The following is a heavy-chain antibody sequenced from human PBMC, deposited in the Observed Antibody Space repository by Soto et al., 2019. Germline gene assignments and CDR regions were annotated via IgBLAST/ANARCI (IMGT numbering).Heavy chain of an antibody. CDR1: GYTFTGYY. Sequence: ASVKVSCKASGYTFTGYYMHWVRQAPGQGLEWMGWINPNSGGTNYAQKFQGRVTMTRDTSISTAYMELSRLRSDDTAVYYCARHIVVVRAAPESFQHWGQGTLVTVSS. D-gene: IGHD2-2*01. CDR2: INPNSGGT. V-gene: IGHV1-2*02. J-gene: IGHJ1*01. CDR3: ARHIVVVRAAPESFQH.